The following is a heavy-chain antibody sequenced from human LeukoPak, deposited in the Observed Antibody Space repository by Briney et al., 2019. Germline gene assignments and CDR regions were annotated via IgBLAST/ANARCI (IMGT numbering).Heavy chain of an antibody. CDR3: AKTPVVVVVIAMELYFDY. CDR2: ISGSGGST. Sequence: PGGSLRLSCAASGFTFSSYAMSWVRQAPGKGLEWVSDISGSGGSTYYADSVKGRFTISRDNSKNTLYLQMNSLRAEDTAVYYCAKTPVVVVVIAMELYFDYWGQGTLVTVSS. D-gene: IGHD2-21*01. CDR1: GFTFSSYA. J-gene: IGHJ4*02. V-gene: IGHV3-23*01.